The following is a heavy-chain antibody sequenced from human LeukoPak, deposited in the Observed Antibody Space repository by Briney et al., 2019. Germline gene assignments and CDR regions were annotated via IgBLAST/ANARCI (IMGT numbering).Heavy chain of an antibody. J-gene: IGHJ4*02. CDR2: IKQDGSEK. Sequence: GGSLRLSCAASGFTFSSYWMSWVRQAPGKGLEWVANIKQDGSEKYYVDSVKGRFTISRDNAKNSLYLQMNSPRAEDTAVYYCARDRTDRDGYTVSYYFDYWGQGTLVTVSS. CDR3: ARDRTDRDGYTVSYYFDY. D-gene: IGHD5-24*01. CDR1: GFTFSSYW. V-gene: IGHV3-7*01.